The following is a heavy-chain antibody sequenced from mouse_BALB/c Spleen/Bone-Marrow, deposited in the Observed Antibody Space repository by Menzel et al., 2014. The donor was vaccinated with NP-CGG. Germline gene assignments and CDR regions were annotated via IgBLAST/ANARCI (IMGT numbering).Heavy chain of an antibody. Sequence: VQLQQSGAELAKPGASVKMSCKASGYTFTSYWMHWVKQRPGQGLEWIGYINPSTGYTEYNQKFKDKATLTADKSSSTAYMQLSGLTSEDSAVYYCARRGYAMDYWGQGTSVTVSS. CDR2: INPSTGYT. CDR3: ARRGYAMDY. CDR1: GYTFTSYW. J-gene: IGHJ4*01. V-gene: IGHV1-7*01.